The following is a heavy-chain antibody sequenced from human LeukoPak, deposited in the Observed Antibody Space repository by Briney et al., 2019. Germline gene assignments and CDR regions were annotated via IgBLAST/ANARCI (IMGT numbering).Heavy chain of an antibody. V-gene: IGHV3-7*01. D-gene: IGHD4-17*01. Sequence: GGSLRLSCAASGFTFSSYEMNWVRQAPGRGLEWVANIKRDGGEKYYVDSVKGRFTISRDNAKNSLYLQMSSLRAEDTAIYYCARDLGSYGDLRYYFDYWGQGTLVTVSS. CDR2: IKRDGGEK. CDR1: GFTFSSYE. CDR3: ARDLGSYGDLRYYFDY. J-gene: IGHJ4*02.